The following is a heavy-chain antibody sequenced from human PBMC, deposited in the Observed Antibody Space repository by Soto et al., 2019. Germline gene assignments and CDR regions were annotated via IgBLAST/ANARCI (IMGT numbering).Heavy chain of an antibody. V-gene: IGHV1-18*01. Sequence: QVQLVQSGAEVKKPGASVKVSCKASGYTFTSYHITWVRQAPGQGLEWMGWISAYNGNTNYAQKLQRRVTITTDTATSTAYMELRSLRPDDTAVYYCARDSPPPREWGQGTLVTVSS. CDR1: GYTFTSYH. CDR2: ISAYNGNT. CDR3: ARDSPPPRE. J-gene: IGHJ4*02.